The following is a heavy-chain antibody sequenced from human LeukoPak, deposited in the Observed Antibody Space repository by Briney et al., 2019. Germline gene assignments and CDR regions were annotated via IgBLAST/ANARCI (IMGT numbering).Heavy chain of an antibody. D-gene: IGHD3-22*01. CDR1: GFTVSRYE. CDR3: ARDNYDSSGYYFD. CDR2: ISNSGSII. V-gene: IGHV3-48*03. J-gene: IGHJ4*02. Sequence: GGSLRLSCAASGFTVSRYEMNWVRQAAGEGLEWVSYISNSGSIIYYAHSVKGRFTISRDNAKNSLYLQVHSLRAEDTAVYYCARDNYDSSGYYFDWGQGTLVTVSS.